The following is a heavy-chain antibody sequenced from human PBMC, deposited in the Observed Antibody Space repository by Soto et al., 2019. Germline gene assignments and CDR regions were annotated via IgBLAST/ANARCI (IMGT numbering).Heavy chain of an antibody. V-gene: IGHV3-23*01. CDR1: GFTFRSFG. CDR3: AKGEYCPGGNCYFEYDSSRYSIPNCFDS. D-gene: IGHD3-22*01. J-gene: IGHJ4*02. CDR2: TSGSGSST. Sequence: PGGSLRLSCVVSGFTFRSFGMSWVRQAPGKGLEWVAGTSGSGSSTYYADSVKGRFILSRDTSKNTVHLQVISVRLVDTSVYFFAKGEYCPGGNCYFEYDSSRYSIPNCFDSWGQGALVTVSS.